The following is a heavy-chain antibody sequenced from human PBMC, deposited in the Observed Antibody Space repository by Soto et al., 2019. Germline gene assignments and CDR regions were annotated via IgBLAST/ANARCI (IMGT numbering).Heavy chain of an antibody. V-gene: IGHV1-3*01. Sequence: ASVKVSCKASGYTFTSYGIHWVRQAPGQRLEWMGWINAANGDTKYSPKFQGRVTITRDTSASTAYMELSSLRSEDTAVYYCVRRHVSATGIDWFDPWGQGTLVTVYS. CDR2: INAANGDT. J-gene: IGHJ5*02. CDR1: GYTFTSYG. D-gene: IGHD6-13*01. CDR3: VRRHVSATGIDWFDP.